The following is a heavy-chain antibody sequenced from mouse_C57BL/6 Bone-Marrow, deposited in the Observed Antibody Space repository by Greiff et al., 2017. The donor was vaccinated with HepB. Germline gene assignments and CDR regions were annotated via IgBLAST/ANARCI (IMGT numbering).Heavy chain of an antibody. D-gene: IGHD1-1*01. CDR2: IDPGDGDT. Sequence: VQLQQSGAELVRPGASVKLSCTASGFNIKDYYMHWVKQRPELGLEWIGRIDPGDGDTDYAPKFQGKATMTADTSSNTAYLQLSSLTSEDAAVYYSATAHYYDSNYEDYWGQGTTLTVSS. V-gene: IGHV14-1*01. CDR1: GFNIKDYY. J-gene: IGHJ2*01. CDR3: ATAHYYDSNYEDY.